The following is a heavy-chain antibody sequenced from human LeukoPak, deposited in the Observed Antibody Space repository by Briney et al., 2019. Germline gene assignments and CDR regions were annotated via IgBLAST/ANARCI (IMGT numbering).Heavy chain of an antibody. D-gene: IGHD6-19*01. CDR3: ARAFSRAVAGPNGDY. J-gene: IGHJ4*02. CDR1: GFTFSSYA. CDR2: ISSNGGST. V-gene: IGHV3-64*01. Sequence: GGSLRLSXAASGFTFSSYAMHWVRQAPGKGLEYVSAISSNGGSTYYANSVEGRFTISRDNSKNTLYLQMGSLRAEDMAVYYCARAFSRAVAGPNGDYWGQGTLVTVSS.